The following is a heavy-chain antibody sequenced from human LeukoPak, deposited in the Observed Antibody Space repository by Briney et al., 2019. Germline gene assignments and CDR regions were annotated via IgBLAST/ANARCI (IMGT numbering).Heavy chain of an antibody. V-gene: IGHV3-30-3*01. CDR1: GFTFSSYA. D-gene: IGHD4-17*01. CDR3: ARGSAVTTWAAFDI. CDR2: ISYDGSSK. Sequence: GGSLRLSCAASGFTFSSYAMHWVRQAPGRGLEWVAVISYDGSSKYHADSVKGRFTISRDNSRNTVYLQMNSLRTEDTTVYYCARGSAVTTWAAFDIWGQGTVVTVSS. J-gene: IGHJ3*02.